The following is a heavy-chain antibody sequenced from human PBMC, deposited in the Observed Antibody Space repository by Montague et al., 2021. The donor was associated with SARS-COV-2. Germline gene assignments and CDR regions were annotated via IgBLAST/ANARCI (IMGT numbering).Heavy chain of an antibody. D-gene: IGHD3-22*01. V-gene: IGHV4-39*01. CDR2: IFYSGST. Sequence: SETLSLTCTVSGGSISSSSYYWGWIRQPPGKGLEWIGNIFYSGSTNYNTSLKSRVTISVDTSKNQFSLRLSSVTAADTAVYYCARLPYFYDSTHAFDIWGQGTMVTVSS. CDR1: GGSISSSSYY. CDR3: ARLPYFYDSTHAFDI. J-gene: IGHJ3*02.